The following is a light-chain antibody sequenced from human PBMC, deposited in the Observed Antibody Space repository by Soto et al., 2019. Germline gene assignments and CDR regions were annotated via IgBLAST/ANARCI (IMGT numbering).Light chain of an antibody. Sequence: QSSLTQPASVSGSPGQSITISCTGTSSDVGAYNYVSWYQQQSGKAPKLMIHEVSNRPSGVSNRFSGSKSGNTASLTISGLQAEDEADYYCSSYTPSRAYGLGSGTKVTAL. CDR1: SSDVGAYNY. CDR3: SSYTPSRAYG. J-gene: IGLJ1*01. V-gene: IGLV2-14*01. CDR2: EVS.